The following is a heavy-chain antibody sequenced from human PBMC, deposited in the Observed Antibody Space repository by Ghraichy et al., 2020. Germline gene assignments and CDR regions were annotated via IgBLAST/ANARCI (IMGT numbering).Heavy chain of an antibody. CDR3: ARGSRRDGYNLRYDY. CDR1: GFTFSSYA. J-gene: IGHJ4*02. V-gene: IGHV3-30-3*01. D-gene: IGHD5-24*01. CDR2: ISYDGSNK. Sequence: GESLNISCAASGFTFSSYAMHWVRQAPGKGLEWVAVISYDGSNKYYADSVKGRFTISRDNSKNTLYLQMNSLRAEDTAVYYCARGSRRDGYNLRYDYWGQGTLVTVSS.